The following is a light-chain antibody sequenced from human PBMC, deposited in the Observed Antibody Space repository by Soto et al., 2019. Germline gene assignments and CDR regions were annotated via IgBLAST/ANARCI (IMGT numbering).Light chain of an antibody. J-gene: IGKJ1*01. V-gene: IGKV1-5*01. CDR2: DAS. CDR1: QSFSTW. Sequence: DIQMTQSPSTLSASVGDRVTITCRASQSFSTWLAWYQQKPGKAPKLLLYDASILESGVPSRFSGSGSGTEFTLTISSLQPDDFAIYYCQHYNSDWTFGQGTKVEIK. CDR3: QHYNSDWT.